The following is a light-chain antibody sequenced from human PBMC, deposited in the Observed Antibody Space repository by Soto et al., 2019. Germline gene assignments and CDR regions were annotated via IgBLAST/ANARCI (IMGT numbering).Light chain of an antibody. Sequence: EIVLTQYPGTLSLSPGERSTLSCRASQSLGGNFLAWYQEKPGQAPRLLIYGASSRASGVPDRFSGSGSGTDFTLTISRLEPEDFAVYHCRQYGRSLGFAVGGGTKVEIK. V-gene: IGKV3-20*01. CDR2: GAS. CDR1: QSLGGNF. CDR3: RQYGRSLGFA. J-gene: IGKJ4*01.